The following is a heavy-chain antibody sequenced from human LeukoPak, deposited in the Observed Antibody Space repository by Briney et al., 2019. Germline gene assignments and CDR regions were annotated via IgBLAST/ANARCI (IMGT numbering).Heavy chain of an antibody. V-gene: IGHV3-30-3*01. CDR2: ISYDGSNK. CDR3: ARDMGVVGATGGAYYYYGMDV. CDR1: GFTFSSYA. Sequence: GRSLRLSCAASGFTFSSYAMHWVRQAPGKGLEWVAVISYDGSNKYYADSVKGRFTISRDNSKNTLYLQMNSLRAEDTAVYYCARDMGVVGATGGAYYYYGMDVWGQGTTVTVSS. D-gene: IGHD1-26*01. J-gene: IGHJ6*02.